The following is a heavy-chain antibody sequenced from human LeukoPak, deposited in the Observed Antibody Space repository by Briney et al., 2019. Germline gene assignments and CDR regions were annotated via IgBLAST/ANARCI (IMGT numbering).Heavy chain of an antibody. Sequence: PGRSLRLSCAASGFTFSSYAMHWVRQAPGKGLEWVAVISYDGSNKYYADSVKGRFTISRDNSKNTLYLQMNSLRAEDTAVYYCAREIRGRWLQLGYFDFWGQGTLVTVSS. CDR1: GFTFSSYA. V-gene: IGHV3-30-3*01. CDR2: ISYDGSNK. J-gene: IGHJ4*02. D-gene: IGHD5-24*01. CDR3: AREIRGRWLQLGYFDF.